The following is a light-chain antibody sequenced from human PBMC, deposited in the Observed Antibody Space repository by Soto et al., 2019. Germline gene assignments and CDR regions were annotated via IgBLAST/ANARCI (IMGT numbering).Light chain of an antibody. J-gene: IGLJ3*02. Sequence: QPVLTQSPSASASLGASVKLTCTLSSGHSSYAIAWHQQQPEKGPRYLMKLNSDGSHSKGDGIPDRFSGSSSGAERYLTISSLQSEDEADYYCQTWSTGIPWVFGGGTKRTVL. CDR1: SGHSSYA. CDR2: LNSDGSH. V-gene: IGLV4-69*01. CDR3: QTWSTGIPWV.